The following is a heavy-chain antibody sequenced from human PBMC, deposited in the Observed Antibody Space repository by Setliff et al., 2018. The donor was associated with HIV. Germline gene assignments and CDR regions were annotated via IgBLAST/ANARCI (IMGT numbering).Heavy chain of an antibody. J-gene: IGHJ4*02. CDR1: GGSISSGSYY. D-gene: IGHD2-8*02. V-gene: IGHV4-61*02. Sequence: SETLSLTCTVSGGSISSGSYYWSWIRQPAGKGLEWIGRIYTSGSTNYNPSLKSRVTISVDTSKNQFSLKLRSVTAADTAVYYCARLIHTGLLSFDFWGLRTLVTVSS. CDR3: ARLIHTGLLSFDF. CDR2: IYTSGST.